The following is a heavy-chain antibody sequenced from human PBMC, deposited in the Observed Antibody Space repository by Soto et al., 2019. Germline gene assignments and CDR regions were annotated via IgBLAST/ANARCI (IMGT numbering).Heavy chain of an antibody. CDR1: GFTFSGSA. CDR3: TSPLSDGYSSGWSDY. Sequence: AGGSLRLSCAASGFTFSGSAMHWVRQASGKGLEWVGRIRSKANSYATAYAASVKGRFTISRDDSKNTAYLQMNSLKTEDTAVYYCTSPLSDGYSSGWSDYWGQGTLVTVSS. CDR2: IRSKANSYAT. J-gene: IGHJ4*02. V-gene: IGHV3-73*01. D-gene: IGHD6-19*01.